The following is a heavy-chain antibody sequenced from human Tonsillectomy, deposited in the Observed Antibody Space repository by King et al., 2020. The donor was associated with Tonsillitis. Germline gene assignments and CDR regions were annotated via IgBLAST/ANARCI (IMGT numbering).Heavy chain of an antibody. CDR2: INWNGGST. D-gene: IGHD2-15*01. CDR1: GFTFDDYG. J-gene: IGHJ3*02. CDR3: AREGAIVVVVAATRAFDI. V-gene: IGHV3-20*04. Sequence: VQLVESGGGVVRPGGSLRLSCAASGFTFDDYGMSWVRQVPGKGLEWVSGINWNGGSTGYGDSVKGRFTISRDNAKNSLYLQMNSLRAEDTALYYCAREGAIVVVVAATRAFDIWGQGTMVTVSS.